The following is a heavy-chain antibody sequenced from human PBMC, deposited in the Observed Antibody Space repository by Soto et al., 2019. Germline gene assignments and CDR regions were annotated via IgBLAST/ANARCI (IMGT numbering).Heavy chain of an antibody. V-gene: IGHV5-51*01. Sequence: GESLKISCKGSGYSFTIYWIGWVRQMPGKGLEWMGIIYPGDSDTRYGPSFQGQVTISADKSISTAYLQWSSLKASDTAMYYCASFTGYSSGWPYFDYWGQGTLVTVSS. CDR2: IYPGDSDT. D-gene: IGHD6-19*01. CDR3: ASFTGYSSGWPYFDY. CDR1: GYSFTIYW. J-gene: IGHJ4*02.